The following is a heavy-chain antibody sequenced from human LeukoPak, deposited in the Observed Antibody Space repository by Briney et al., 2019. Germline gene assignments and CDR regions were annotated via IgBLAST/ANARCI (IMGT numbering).Heavy chain of an antibody. V-gene: IGHV3-20*04. J-gene: IGHJ4*02. CDR1: GFTFDDYG. Sequence: PGGSLRLSCEASGFTFDDYGMSWVRQAPGKGLEWVSGINWNGGSTGYADSVKGRFTISRDNSKNTLYLQMGSLRAEDMAVYYCARYCSGVSCYSGYDYWGQGTLVTVSS. CDR3: ARYCSGVSCYSGYDY. D-gene: IGHD2-15*01. CDR2: INWNGGST.